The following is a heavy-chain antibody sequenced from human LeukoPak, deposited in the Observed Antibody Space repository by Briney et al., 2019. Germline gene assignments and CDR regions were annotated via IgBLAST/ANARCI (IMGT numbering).Heavy chain of an antibody. CDR2: INHSGST. V-gene: IGHV4-34*01. CDR1: GGSFSGYY. J-gene: IGHJ4*02. D-gene: IGHD3-22*01. CDR3: ASSPSSGYYSYYFDY. Sequence: SETLSLTCAVYGGSFSGYYWSWIRQPPGKGLEWIGEINHSGSTNYNPSLKSRVTISVDTSKNQFSLKPSSVTAADTAVYYCASSPSSGYYSYYFDYWGQGTLVTVSS.